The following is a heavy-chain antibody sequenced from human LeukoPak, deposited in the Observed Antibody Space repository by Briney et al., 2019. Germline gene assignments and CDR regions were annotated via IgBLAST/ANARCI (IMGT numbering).Heavy chain of an antibody. J-gene: IGHJ2*01. D-gene: IGHD4-17*01. CDR1: GHTFTSYY. V-gene: IGHV1-46*01. CDR3: ARGLYGDWYFDL. Sequence: ASVKVSCKASGHTFTSYYMHWVRQAPGQGLEWMGIINPSGGSTSYAQKFQGRVTMTRDMSTSTVYMELSSLRSEDTAVYYCARGLYGDWYFDLWGRGTLVTVSS. CDR2: INPSGGST.